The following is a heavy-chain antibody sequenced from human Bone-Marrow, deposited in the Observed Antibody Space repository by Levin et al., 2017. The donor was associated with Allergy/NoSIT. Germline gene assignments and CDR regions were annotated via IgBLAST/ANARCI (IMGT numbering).Heavy chain of an antibody. Sequence: PGESLKISCAASGFTFTSYSMNWVRQAPGEGLEWVSSISSSSTYIYYADSVKGRFTISRDNAKNSLYLQMNSLRAEDTAVYYCARADSSSWYRLDSWGQGTLVTVSS. CDR3: ARADSSSWYRLDS. D-gene: IGHD6-13*01. CDR2: ISSSSTYI. CDR1: GFTFTSYS. V-gene: IGHV3-21*01. J-gene: IGHJ4*02.